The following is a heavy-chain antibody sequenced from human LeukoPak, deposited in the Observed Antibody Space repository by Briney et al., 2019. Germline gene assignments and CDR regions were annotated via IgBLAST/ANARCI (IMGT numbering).Heavy chain of an antibody. CDR3: ARDRVLVSRGDWFDS. CDR2: IISSGGST. D-gene: IGHD2-2*01. Sequence: PGGSLRLSCAGSGFTFSSYVMSWVRQAPGKGLEWVSAIISSGGSTYYADSVKGRFTISRDNSKNTLYLQMNSLRAEDTAMYYCARDRVLVSRGDWFDSWGQGTLVTVSS. CDR1: GFTFSSYV. V-gene: IGHV3-23*01. J-gene: IGHJ5*01.